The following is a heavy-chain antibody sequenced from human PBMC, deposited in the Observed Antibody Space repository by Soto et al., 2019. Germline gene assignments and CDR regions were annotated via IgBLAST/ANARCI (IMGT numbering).Heavy chain of an antibody. D-gene: IGHD3-10*01. CDR2: TYHSGST. CDR1: GGSISNYY. V-gene: IGHV4-59*01. CDR3: GSGSFRPRGWFDP. J-gene: IGHJ5*02. Sequence: SETLSLTCTASGGSISNYYWSWIRHPPGKKLEWIGHTYHSGSTYYNPSLKSRVIISVARSKNQFSLKLSSVTAADTAVYYYGSGSFRPRGWFDPWGQGTLVTVSS.